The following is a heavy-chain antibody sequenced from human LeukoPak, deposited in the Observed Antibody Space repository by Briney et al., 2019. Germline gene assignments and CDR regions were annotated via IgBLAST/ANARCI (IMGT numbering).Heavy chain of an antibody. V-gene: IGHV1-69*13. D-gene: IGHD3-22*01. Sequence: ASVKVSCKASGVTFSSYAISWVRQAPGQGLECLGGIIPIFGTANYAQNFQGRVTITADESTSTAYMELSSLRSEDTAVYYCARGGEATMIVYYGMDVWGQGTTVTVSS. J-gene: IGHJ6*02. CDR2: IIPIFGTA. CDR3: ARGGEATMIVYYGMDV. CDR1: GVTFSSYA.